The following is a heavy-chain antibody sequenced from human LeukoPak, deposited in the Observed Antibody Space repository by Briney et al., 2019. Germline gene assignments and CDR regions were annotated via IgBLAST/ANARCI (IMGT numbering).Heavy chain of an antibody. CDR3: ARSDLDTSGSYYNPQPFEF. D-gene: IGHD3-10*01. V-gene: IGHV4-59*01. J-gene: IGHJ4*02. CDR2: VYYSGST. CDR1: GGSISTYF. Sequence: SATLSLTCTVSGGSISTYFWSWIRQPPGKGLEWIGYVYYSGSTNYNHSLKSRVTILVDTSKKQFSLKVPSVTAADTAVYYCARSDLDTSGSYYNPQPFEFWGQGTLVIVSS.